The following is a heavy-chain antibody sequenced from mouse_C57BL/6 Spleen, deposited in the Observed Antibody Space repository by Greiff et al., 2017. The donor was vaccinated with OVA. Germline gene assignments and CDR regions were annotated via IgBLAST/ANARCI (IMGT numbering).Heavy chain of an antibody. CDR1: GYTFTDYE. D-gene: IGHD3-2*02. CDR2: IDPETGGT. CDR3: TRWTAQATSWYFDV. Sequence: QVHVKQSGAELVRPGASVTLSCKASGYTFTDYEMHWVKQTPVHGLEWIGAIDPETGGTAYNQKFKGKAILTADKSSSTAYMELRSLTSEDSAVYYCTRWTAQATSWYFDVWGTGTTVTVSS. J-gene: IGHJ1*03. V-gene: IGHV1-15*01.